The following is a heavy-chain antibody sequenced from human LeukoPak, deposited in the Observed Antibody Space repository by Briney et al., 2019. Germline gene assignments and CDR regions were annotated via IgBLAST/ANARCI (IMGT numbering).Heavy chain of an antibody. Sequence: ASVKVSCKASGDTFNRHGINWVRQAPGQGLEWMGWISGYNGNTNYERKVQGRVTLTRDASTSTAYMELRNLRSDVTAVYFCARANMVFGVDIEQNWFDLWGQGTRVIVSS. CDR3: ARANMVFGVDIEQNWFDL. V-gene: IGHV1-18*01. CDR1: GDTFNRHG. J-gene: IGHJ5*02. CDR2: ISGYNGNT. D-gene: IGHD3-3*01.